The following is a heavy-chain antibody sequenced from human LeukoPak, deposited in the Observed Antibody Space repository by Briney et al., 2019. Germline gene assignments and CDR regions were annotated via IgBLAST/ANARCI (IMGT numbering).Heavy chain of an antibody. J-gene: IGHJ3*01. CDR2: INPDNGKT. CDR3: ARNEPAVSVVDAFDV. V-gene: IGHV1-2*02. CDR1: VYNFNSYY. Sequence: ASVTVSYTSSVYNFNSYYIHWVRQAPGQGLTWMGWINPDNGKTKYEPRFQGRVTMTWDTSINTAYVDLTGLRSDDTAVYYCARNEPAVSVVDAFDVWGQGTVVTVSS. D-gene: IGHD1-1*01.